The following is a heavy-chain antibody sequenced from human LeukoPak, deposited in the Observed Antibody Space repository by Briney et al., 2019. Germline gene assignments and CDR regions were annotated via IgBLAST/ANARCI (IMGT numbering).Heavy chain of an antibody. D-gene: IGHD1-26*01. CDR2: IYYSGST. V-gene: IGHV4-59*01. CDR3: ARVRGKWEPLDAFDI. CDR1: GGSISSYY. J-gene: IGHJ3*02. Sequence: SETPSLTCTVSGGSISSYYWSWIRQPPGKGLEWIGYIYYSGSTNYNPSLKSRVTISVDTSKNQFSLKLSSVTAADTAVYYCARVRGKWEPLDAFDIWGRGTMVTVSS.